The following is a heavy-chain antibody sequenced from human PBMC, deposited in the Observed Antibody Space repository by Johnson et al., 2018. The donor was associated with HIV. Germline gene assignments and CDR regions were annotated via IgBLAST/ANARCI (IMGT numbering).Heavy chain of an antibody. D-gene: IGHD3-16*01. CDR1: GFTVSSYY. J-gene: IGHJ3*02. Sequence: VQLVESGGGLMQPGGSLRLSCEASGFTVSSYYMTWVRQAPGKGLEWVSVIYSGGSTYYADSAKGRFTISRDNSKNTGYLQMNSLRAEDTAVYYCASGGATAFDIWGQGTMVTVSS. V-gene: IGHV3-53*01. CDR3: ASGGATAFDI. CDR2: IYSGGST.